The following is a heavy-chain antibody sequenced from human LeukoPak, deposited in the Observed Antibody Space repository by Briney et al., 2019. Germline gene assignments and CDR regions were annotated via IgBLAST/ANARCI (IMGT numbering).Heavy chain of an antibody. J-gene: IGHJ4*02. Sequence: GASVKVSCKASGYTFTGYYMHWVRQAPGQGLEWMGWINPNSGGTNYAQKFQGRVTMTRDTSISTAYMELSRLRSDDTAVYYCARDRGFWSGSYYFDYWGQGTLVTVYS. CDR2: INPNSGGT. D-gene: IGHD3-3*01. CDR3: ARDRGFWSGSYYFDY. V-gene: IGHV1-2*02. CDR1: GYTFTGYY.